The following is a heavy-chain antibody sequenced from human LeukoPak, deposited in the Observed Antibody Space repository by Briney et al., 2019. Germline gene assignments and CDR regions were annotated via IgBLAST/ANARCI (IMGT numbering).Heavy chain of an antibody. CDR1: ELTFSSDG. J-gene: IGHJ4*02. Sequence: GGPLRLSCVASELTFSSDGMHWVRQTPGKGLEWVAFIRYDGSNIYYAESVKGRFSISRDNAKNTLFLQMNSLRTEDTAFYYCAKDWYYDFWSGSGDYWGQGTLVTVSS. CDR2: IRYDGSNI. V-gene: IGHV3-30*02. CDR3: AKDWYYDFWSGSGDY. D-gene: IGHD3-3*01.